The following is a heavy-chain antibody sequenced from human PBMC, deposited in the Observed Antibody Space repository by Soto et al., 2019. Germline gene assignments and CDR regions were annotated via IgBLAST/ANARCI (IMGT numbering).Heavy chain of an antibody. CDR1: GDSIGSGCW. V-gene: IGHV4-4*02. D-gene: IGHD3-10*01. J-gene: IGHJ5*02. CDR2: IFHDGNT. Sequence: QVHLQESGPGLVKPSETLSLTCDVSGDSIGSGCWCSGVRQPPGKGLEWIAEIFHDGNTNYSPSLKSRVTLSVYKYQNQFSLNVYSVTAADTAVYYCATHDGWAGPDQWGQGTLVTVSS. CDR3: ATHDGWAGPDQ.